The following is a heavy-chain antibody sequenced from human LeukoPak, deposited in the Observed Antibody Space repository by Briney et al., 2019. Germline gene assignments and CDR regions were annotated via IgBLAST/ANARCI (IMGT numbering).Heavy chain of an antibody. CDR2: IYYSGST. Sequence: SETLSLTCTVSGGSISSYYWGWIRQPPGKGLEWIGSIYYSGSTYYNPSLKSRVTISVDTSKNQFSLKLSSVTAADTAVYYCARQVAQYSSGSYWGQGTLVTVSS. J-gene: IGHJ4*02. CDR1: GGSISSYY. CDR3: ARQVAQYSSGSY. D-gene: IGHD6-19*01. V-gene: IGHV4-39*01.